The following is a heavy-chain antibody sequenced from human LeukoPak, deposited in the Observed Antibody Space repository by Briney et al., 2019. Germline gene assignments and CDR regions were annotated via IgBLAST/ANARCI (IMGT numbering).Heavy chain of an antibody. J-gene: IGHJ5*02. CDR3: ARDHYYDGRGRFDP. V-gene: IGHV4-39*07. CDR2: VYFDGGT. D-gene: IGHD3-16*01. CDR1: GGSVTSGTYH. Sequence: AETLSLTCSVSGGSVTSGTYHWGWIRQPPGKGLEWIGSVYFDGGTHYKPSLQSRVTISVDTSKNQFSLRLSSVTAADTALYYCARDHYYDGRGRFDPWGQGTLVTVSS.